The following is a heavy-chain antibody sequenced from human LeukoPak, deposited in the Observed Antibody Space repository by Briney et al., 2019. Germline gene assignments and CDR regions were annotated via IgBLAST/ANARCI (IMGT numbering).Heavy chain of an antibody. CDR3: ARVGLVDNEYGFYFYMDV. D-gene: IGHD4/OR15-4a*01. CDR2: ISGYNGNT. Sequence: GASVKVSCTPSGYTFSDYGITWVRQAPGQGIEWMGWISGYNGNTNYAESLQGRVTMTIDTSTSTAYVDLRSLRSDDTAVYYCARVGLVDNEYGFYFYMDVWGKGTTVIVSS. V-gene: IGHV1-18*01. CDR1: GYTFSDYG. J-gene: IGHJ6*03.